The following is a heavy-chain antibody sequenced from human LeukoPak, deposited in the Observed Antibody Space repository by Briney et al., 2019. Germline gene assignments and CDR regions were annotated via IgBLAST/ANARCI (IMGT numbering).Heavy chain of an antibody. CDR3: SLARSEYHYGMDV. CDR1: GDSVSGISVA. CDR2: TYYRSKWYY. V-gene: IGHV6-1*01. J-gene: IGHJ6*02. Sequence: SQTLSLTSAISGDSVSGISVAWNWIRQSPSRSLEWLGRTYYRSKWYYEYAVSVKSRINISPDTSKNQFSLQLTSVTPEDTAVYYCSLARSEYHYGMDVWGQGTTVTVSS.